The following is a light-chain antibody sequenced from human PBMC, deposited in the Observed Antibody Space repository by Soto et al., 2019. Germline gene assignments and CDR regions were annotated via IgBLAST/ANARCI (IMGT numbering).Light chain of an antibody. V-gene: IGKV3-20*01. J-gene: IGKJ5*01. CDR1: QSVTNNY. Sequence: EIVLTQSPGTLSLSPGERVTLSCRASQSVTNNYVAWYQQNPGQAPRLLIYAASRRAPGIPDRFSGSGSGTEFTLTISRLEPEDFAVYYCQQYSTWPPLTFGQGTPVEIK. CDR2: AAS. CDR3: QQYSTWPPLT.